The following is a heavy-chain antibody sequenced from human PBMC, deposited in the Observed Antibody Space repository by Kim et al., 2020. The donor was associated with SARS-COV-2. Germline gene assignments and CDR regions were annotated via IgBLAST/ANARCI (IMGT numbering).Heavy chain of an antibody. D-gene: IGHD3-9*01. J-gene: IGHJ6*02. V-gene: IGHV1-69*13. CDR3: ARVAVDDILTGYSRGYGMDV. CDR2: IIPIFGTA. CDR1: GGTFSSYA. Sequence: SVKVSCKASGGTFSSYAISWVRQAPGQGLEWMGGIIPIFGTANYAQKFQGRVTITADESTNTAYMELSSLRSEDTAVYYCARVAVDDILTGYSRGYGMDVWGQGTTVTVSS.